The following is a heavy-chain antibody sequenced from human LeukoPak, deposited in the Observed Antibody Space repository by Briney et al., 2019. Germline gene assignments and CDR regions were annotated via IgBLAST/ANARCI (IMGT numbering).Heavy chain of an antibody. D-gene: IGHD1-26*01. J-gene: IGHJ4*02. V-gene: IGHV7-4-1*02. Sequence: ASVKVSCKASGYTFSTYPMNWVRQAPGQGLEWMGWINTETQKPTYAQGFTGRFVFSLDTSLSTAYLQISNLKAEDTAIYYCARDPSGGGSASDYWGQGTLVTVSP. CDR3: ARDPSGGGSASDY. CDR2: INTETQKP. CDR1: GYTFSTYP.